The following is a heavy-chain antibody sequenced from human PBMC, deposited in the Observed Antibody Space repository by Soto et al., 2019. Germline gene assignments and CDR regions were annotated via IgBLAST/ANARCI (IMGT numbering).Heavy chain of an antibody. V-gene: IGHV1-24*01. D-gene: IGHD3-22*01. CDR3: ATANSSGYYYFDY. CDR1: GYTLTELS. Sequence: ASVKVSCKVSGYTLTELSMHWVRQAPGKGLEWMGGFDPEDGETIYAQKFQGRVTMTEDTSTDTAYMKLSSLRSEDTAVYYCATANSSGYYYFDYWGQGTLVTVSS. CDR2: FDPEDGET. J-gene: IGHJ4*02.